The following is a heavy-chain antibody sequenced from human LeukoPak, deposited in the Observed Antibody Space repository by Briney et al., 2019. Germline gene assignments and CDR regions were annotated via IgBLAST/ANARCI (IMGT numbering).Heavy chain of an antibody. CDR2: ISGSGGST. CDR3: AKGYSGSILFDY. J-gene: IGHJ4*02. V-gene: IGHV3-23*01. Sequence: GGSLRLSCAASGFTFSSYAMSWVRQAPGKGLEWVSAISGSGGSTYYADSVKGRFTISRGNSKNTLYLRMNSLRAEDTAVYYCAKGYSGSILFDYWGQGTLVTVSS. CDR1: GFTFSSYA. D-gene: IGHD5-12*01.